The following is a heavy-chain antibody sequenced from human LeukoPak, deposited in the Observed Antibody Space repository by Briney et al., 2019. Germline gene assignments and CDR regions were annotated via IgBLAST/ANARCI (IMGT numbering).Heavy chain of an antibody. CDR2: IYYSGST. CDR3: ARFFKGGDNGDYSDY. D-gene: IGHD4-17*01. CDR1: GGSISSSSYY. J-gene: IGHJ4*02. Sequence: SETLSLTCTVSGGSISSSSYYWGWIRQPPGKGLEWIGSIYYSGSTYYNPSLKSRVTISIDTSKKQFSLKVNSVTAADTAVYYCARFFKGGDNGDYSDYWGQGTLVTVSS. V-gene: IGHV4-39*01.